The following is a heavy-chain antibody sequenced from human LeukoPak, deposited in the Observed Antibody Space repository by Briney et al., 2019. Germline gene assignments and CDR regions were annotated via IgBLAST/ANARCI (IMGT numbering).Heavy chain of an antibody. CDR3: AKGIITSSTFDC. CDR2: ISGDAGRT. J-gene: IGHJ4*02. CDR1: GFTFSSHA. V-gene: IGHV3-23*01. Sequence: GGSLRLSCAASGFTFSSHAMSWVRQAPGKGLEWVSGISGDAGRTYYADSVKGRFTISRDNSKNTLYLQINSLRAEDTAVFFCAKGIITSSTFDCWGQGTLVTVPS. D-gene: IGHD6-6*01.